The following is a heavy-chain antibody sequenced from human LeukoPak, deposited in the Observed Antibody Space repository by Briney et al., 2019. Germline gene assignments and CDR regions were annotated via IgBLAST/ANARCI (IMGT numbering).Heavy chain of an antibody. Sequence: SETLSPTCTVSGYSISSGYFWGWIRQPPGQGLEWIGNIYRVGTTFYNPSLKSRVIISVDTSKNQFSLRLNSVTAADTAVYYCARDGYNPVAFDIWGQGTMVTVSS. J-gene: IGHJ3*02. CDR3: ARDGYNPVAFDI. D-gene: IGHD5-24*01. CDR2: IYRVGTT. V-gene: IGHV4-38-2*02. CDR1: GYSISSGYF.